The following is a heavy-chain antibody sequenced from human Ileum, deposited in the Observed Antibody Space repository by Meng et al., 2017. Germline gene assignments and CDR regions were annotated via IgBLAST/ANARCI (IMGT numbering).Heavy chain of an antibody. D-gene: IGHD1-1*01. CDR1: GYRFTQYW. V-gene: IGHV5-51*01. CDR2: VYPVDSHT. Sequence: GESLKISCKASGYRFTQYWIGWVRQMPGKGLEWMGVVYPVDSHTMYSPSFQGQVTISADESIDTAYLQWTSLKASDTVIYYCARWDKYTNDGVQWGQGTLVTVSS. CDR3: ARWDKYTNDGVQ. J-gene: IGHJ4*02.